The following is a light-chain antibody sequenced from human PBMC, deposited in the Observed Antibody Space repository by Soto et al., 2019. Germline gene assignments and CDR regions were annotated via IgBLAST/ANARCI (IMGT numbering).Light chain of an antibody. CDR2: KAS. V-gene: IGKV1-5*03. CDR3: QQYSTYPWT. Sequence: GDRVTITCRASQSISTWLAWYQHKPGKAPNLLIYKASSLESGVPSRFSGSGSGTEFTLTISSLQPDDFATYYCQQYSTYPWTFGQGAKVDIK. CDR1: QSISTW. J-gene: IGKJ1*01.